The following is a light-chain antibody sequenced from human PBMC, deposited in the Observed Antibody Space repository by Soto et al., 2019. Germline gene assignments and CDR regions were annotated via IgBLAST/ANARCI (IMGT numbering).Light chain of an antibody. CDR2: DAS. J-gene: IGKJ4*01. CDR3: QQFSSYPLT. CDR1: QSVSSSY. Sequence: EIVLTQSPATLSLSPWEIATLSCRASQSVSSSYLAWYQQKPGQAPRLLIYDASSRATGIPDRFSGGGSGTDFTLTISRLEPEDFAVYYCQQFSSYPLTFGGGTKVDI. V-gene: IGKV3-20*01.